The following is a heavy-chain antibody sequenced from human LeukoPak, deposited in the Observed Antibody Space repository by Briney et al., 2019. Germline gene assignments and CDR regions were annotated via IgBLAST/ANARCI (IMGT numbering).Heavy chain of an antibody. CDR1: GFTFSGSA. Sequence: GGSLRLSCAASGFTFSGSAMHWVRQAPGKGLAWVGRMRSKANNYATGYATSVIGRFTISRDDSKNTRYLEMNSLKIEDTAVYFCTSQAGYSSSWETWGQGTLVTVSS. CDR2: MRSKANNYAT. D-gene: IGHD6-13*01. V-gene: IGHV3-73*01. CDR3: TSQAGYSSSWET. J-gene: IGHJ5*02.